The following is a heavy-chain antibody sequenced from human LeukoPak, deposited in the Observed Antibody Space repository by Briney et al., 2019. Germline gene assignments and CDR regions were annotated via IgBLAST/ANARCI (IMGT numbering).Heavy chain of an antibody. J-gene: IGHJ3*02. CDR2: IGPGDGTL. Sequence: PGGSLRLSCAPSGFSVGSYEMNWVRQAPGKGLEWLSNIGPGDGTLYNADAVQGRFTISRDNAKNSVYLQMKSLRAEDTGVYYCAREGITGHSGYDAFDIWGQGTVVTVSS. CDR3: AREGITGHSGYDAFDI. CDR1: GFSVGSYE. D-gene: IGHD5-12*01. V-gene: IGHV3-48*03.